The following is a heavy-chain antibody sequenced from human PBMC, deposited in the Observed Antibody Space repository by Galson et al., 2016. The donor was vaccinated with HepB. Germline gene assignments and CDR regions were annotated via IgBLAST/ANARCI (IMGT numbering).Heavy chain of an antibody. D-gene: IGHD3-10*01. Sequence: SLRLSCAASGLTFSESGIHWVRQASGKGLEWIGRIRDIGNSYATAYAASVEGRFTISRDNAKNSLFLQINSLRAEDAAVYYCARDLSFGGGSTWYDVMDVWGQGTTVTVSS. CDR3: ARDLSFGGGSTWYDVMDV. V-gene: IGHV3-73*01. CDR2: IRDIGNSYAT. J-gene: IGHJ6*02. CDR1: GLTFSESG.